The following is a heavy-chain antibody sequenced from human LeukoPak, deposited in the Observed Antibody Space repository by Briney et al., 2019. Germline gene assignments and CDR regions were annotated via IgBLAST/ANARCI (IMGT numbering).Heavy chain of an antibody. V-gene: IGHV3-30*04. CDR1: GFTFGTYA. CDR3: ARGAILGGYNLIDD. J-gene: IGHJ4*02. Sequence: GGSLRLSCAASGFTFGTYAMHWVRQAPGKGLEWVAVILSDGSIQNSADSVRGRFIISRDNSKNTLFLQMNRLRTEDTAVYYCARGAILGGYNLIDDWGQGTLVTVSS. D-gene: IGHD5-24*01. CDR2: ILSDGSIQ.